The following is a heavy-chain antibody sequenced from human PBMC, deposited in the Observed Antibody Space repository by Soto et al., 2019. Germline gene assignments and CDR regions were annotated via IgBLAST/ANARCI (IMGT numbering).Heavy chain of an antibody. V-gene: IGHV3-33*01. Sequence: HLGGSLRLSCAASGFTFSSYGMHWVRQAPGKGLEWLAVIWYDGSNKYYADSVKGRFTISRDNSKNTLYLQMNSLRAEDTAVYYCARGGGWYYDSSGCYPYCPDYYYYGMDVWGQGTTVTVSS. CDR3: ARGGGWYYDSSGCYPYCPDYYYYGMDV. CDR2: IWYDGSNK. D-gene: IGHD3-22*01. CDR1: GFTFSSYG. J-gene: IGHJ6*02.